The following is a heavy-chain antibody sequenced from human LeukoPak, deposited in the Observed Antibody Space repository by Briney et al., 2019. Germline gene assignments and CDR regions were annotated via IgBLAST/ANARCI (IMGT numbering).Heavy chain of an antibody. CDR3: ARRTGFDLFDY. Sequence: PSETLSLTCTVSGDSITSYHWGWIRQSPGKGLEWIGYIYSTGNTNYNPSLESRVTISVDTSKNQFSLRLTSVTAADTALYFCARRTGFDLFDYWGQGTLVTVSS. CDR1: GDSITSYH. D-gene: IGHD3/OR15-3a*01. V-gene: IGHV4-4*09. CDR2: IYSTGNT. J-gene: IGHJ4*02.